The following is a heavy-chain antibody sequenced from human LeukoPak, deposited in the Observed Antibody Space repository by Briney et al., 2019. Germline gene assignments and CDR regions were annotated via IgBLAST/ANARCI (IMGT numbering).Heavy chain of an antibody. Sequence: SETLSLTCTVSGYSISSGYYWGWIRQPPGKGLEWIGSIYHSGSTYYNPSLKSRVTISVDTSKNQFSLKLSSVTAADTAVYYCARKVRAAIGKYNWFDPWGQGTLVTVSS. D-gene: IGHD2-2*02. J-gene: IGHJ5*02. CDR1: GYSISSGYY. CDR2: IYHSGST. CDR3: ARKVRAAIGKYNWFDP. V-gene: IGHV4-38-2*02.